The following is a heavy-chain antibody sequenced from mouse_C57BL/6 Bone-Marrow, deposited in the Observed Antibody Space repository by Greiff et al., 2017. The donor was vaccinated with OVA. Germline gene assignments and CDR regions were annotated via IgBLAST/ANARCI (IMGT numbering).Heavy chain of an antibody. CDR1: GFTFSSYA. D-gene: IGHD1-1*01. CDR3: TRDYYGSVMDD. CDR2: ISSGGDYT. Sequence: EVKLVESGEGLVKPGGSLKLSCAASGFTFSSYAMSWVRQTPEKRLEWVAYISSGGDYTYYADTVKGRFTISRDNARNTLYLQMSSLKSEDTAMYYCTRDYYGSVMDDWGQGTSVTVSS. J-gene: IGHJ4*01. V-gene: IGHV5-9-1*02.